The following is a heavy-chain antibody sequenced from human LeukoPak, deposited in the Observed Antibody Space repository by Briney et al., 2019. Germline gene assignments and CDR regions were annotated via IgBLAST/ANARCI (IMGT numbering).Heavy chain of an antibody. CDR1: GFPFNSYW. D-gene: IGHD6-19*01. Sequence: GGSLRIFFAASGFPFNSYWMSWVRQAPGKGLEWVANIKQEGSEKYYVGSVKGRFTISRDNAKNSLYLQMNSLRAEDTAVYYCASVREWQVQSAPFVYWGQDPRLTLSS. CDR3: ASVREWQVQSAPFVY. V-gene: IGHV3-7*01. J-gene: IGHJ1*01. CDR2: IKQEGSEK.